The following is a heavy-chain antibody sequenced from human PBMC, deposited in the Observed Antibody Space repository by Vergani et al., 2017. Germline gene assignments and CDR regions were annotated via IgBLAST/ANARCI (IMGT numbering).Heavy chain of an antibody. CDR2: ISWNSGST. Sequence: EVQLVESGGGLVQPGRSLRLSCAASGFTFDDYAMHWVRQAPGKGLEWVSGISWNSGSTGYADSVTGRFTISRDNAKNSLYLQMNSLRAEDTALYYCAKDGYNFRSCDYWGQGTLVTVSS. D-gene: IGHD5-24*01. CDR1: GFTFDDYA. J-gene: IGHJ4*02. CDR3: AKDGYNFRSCDY. V-gene: IGHV3-9*01.